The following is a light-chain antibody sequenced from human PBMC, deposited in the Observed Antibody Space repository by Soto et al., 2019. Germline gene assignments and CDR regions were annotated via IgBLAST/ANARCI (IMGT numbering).Light chain of an antibody. Sequence: EIVLTQSPATLSLSPGERATLSCRASQSVRSLLAWYQQKPGQAPRLLMYDTSNRATGIPARFSGSGSGTDFTLTISSLETEDFAVYYCQQRASWPLTFGGGTKVEI. J-gene: IGKJ4*01. CDR3: QQRASWPLT. V-gene: IGKV3-11*01. CDR1: QSVRSL. CDR2: DTS.